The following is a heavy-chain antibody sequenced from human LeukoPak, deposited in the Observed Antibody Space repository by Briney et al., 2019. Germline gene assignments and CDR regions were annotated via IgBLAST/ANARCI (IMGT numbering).Heavy chain of an antibody. V-gene: IGHV4-34*01. CDR1: GGSFGGYY. Sequence: SETLSLTCAVYGGSFGGYYWSWIRQPPGKGLEWIGEINHSGSTNYNPSLKSRVTISVDTSKNQFSLKLSSVTAADTAVYYCARGRRALDYWGQGTLVTVSS. J-gene: IGHJ4*02. D-gene: IGHD1-1*01. CDR3: ARGRRALDY. CDR2: INHSGST.